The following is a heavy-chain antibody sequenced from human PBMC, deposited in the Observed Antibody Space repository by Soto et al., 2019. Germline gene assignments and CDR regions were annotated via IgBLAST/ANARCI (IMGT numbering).Heavy chain of an antibody. Sequence: ASETLSLTCAVSGYSISSGYYWGWIRQPPGKGLEWIGSIYHSGSTYYNPSLKSRVTISVDTSKNQFSLKLSSVTAADTAVYYCARAAIFGVVIAFDYWGQGTLVTVSS. V-gene: IGHV4-38-2*01. D-gene: IGHD3-3*01. J-gene: IGHJ4*02. CDR2: IYHSGST. CDR1: GYSISSGYY. CDR3: ARAAIFGVVIAFDY.